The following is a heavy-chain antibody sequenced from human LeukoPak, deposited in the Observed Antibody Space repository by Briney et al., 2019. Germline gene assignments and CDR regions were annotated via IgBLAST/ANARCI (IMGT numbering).Heavy chain of an antibody. D-gene: IGHD2-2*01. Sequence: GGSLRLSCADSGFTFSSYAMHWVRQAPGKGLEWVAVILYVGGNKNYANSVKGRFTLSTDTSTNTLYLQMNNLRAENTAEYDCAREGYCSSTSCQIDAFDIWGQGTMVTVSS. CDR3: AREGYCSSTSCQIDAFDI. CDR2: ILYVGGNK. J-gene: IGHJ3*02. CDR1: GFTFSSYA. V-gene: IGHV3-30*04.